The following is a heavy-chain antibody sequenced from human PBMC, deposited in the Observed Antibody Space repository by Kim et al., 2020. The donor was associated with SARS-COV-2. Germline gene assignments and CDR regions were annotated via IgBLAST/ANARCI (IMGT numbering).Heavy chain of an antibody. CDR3: ARDSGPYGSGSYYPDH. D-gene: IGHD3-10*01. Sequence: ASVKVSCSTSGYNFKNYAMNWLRQAPGQRLQWIGWINTITGTPTFAQAFAGRFVFSFDSSVSKAFLEIHSLKAEDTAIYYCARDSGPYGSGSYYPDHWGQGTLVTVSS. J-gene: IGHJ5*02. CDR2: INTITGTP. V-gene: IGHV7-4-1*01. CDR1: GYNFKNYA.